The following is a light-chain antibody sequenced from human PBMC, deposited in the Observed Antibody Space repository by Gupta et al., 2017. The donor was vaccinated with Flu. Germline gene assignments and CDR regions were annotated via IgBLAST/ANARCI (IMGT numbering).Light chain of an antibody. J-gene: IGLJ2*01. CDR2: GYS. CDR1: ISNIGAGYD. CDR3: QSYDSRLTAV. Sequence: QSVLTQPPPVSGAPGQRVTISCPGDISNIGAGYDVHWYQQFPGTAPKLLISGYSNRPLGVPDRFSGSKSGTSATLAITGLQAEDEADYYCQSYDSRLTAVFGGGTKLTVV. V-gene: IGLV1-40*01.